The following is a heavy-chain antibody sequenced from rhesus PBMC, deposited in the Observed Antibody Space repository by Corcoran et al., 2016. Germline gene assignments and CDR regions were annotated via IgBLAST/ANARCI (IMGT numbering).Heavy chain of an antibody. CDR3: ARGVTTDFDY. Sequence: QVQLQESGPGVVRPSETLSLTCAVSGASVSDIYRWSWIRQPPGKGLEWIGYIGCSSGSTNYNPSLKSRVTISKDTSKNQFSLKLSSVTAADTAGYYCARGVTTDFDYWGQGVLVTVSS. J-gene: IGHJ4*01. D-gene: IGHD4-23*01. V-gene: IGHV4-127*01. CDR1: GASVSDIYR. CDR2: IGCSSGST.